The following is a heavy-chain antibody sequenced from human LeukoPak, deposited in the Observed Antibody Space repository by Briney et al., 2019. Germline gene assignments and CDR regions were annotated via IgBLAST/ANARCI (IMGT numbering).Heavy chain of an antibody. V-gene: IGHV4-4*07. Sequence: PSETLSLTCTVSGGSISIYHWSWIRQPAGKGLEWIGRIYTSGSTNYNPSLKSRVTMSVDTSKNQLSLKMSSVTAADTAVYYCARGGYTAGAFDIWGQGTMVTVSS. D-gene: IGHD3-16*02. CDR3: ARGGYTAGAFDI. J-gene: IGHJ3*02. CDR1: GGSISIYH. CDR2: IYTSGST.